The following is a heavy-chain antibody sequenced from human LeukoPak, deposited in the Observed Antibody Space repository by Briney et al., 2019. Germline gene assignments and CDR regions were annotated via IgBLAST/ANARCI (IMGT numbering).Heavy chain of an antibody. J-gene: IGHJ4*02. CDR2: VTPTTGNT. D-gene: IGHD2-8*01. CDR3: ARGETQCMDY. Sequence: GASVKVSCKAPGYTFTSYDINWVRQAPGQGLEWMGWVTPTTGNTGYAQKFQGRVTITRDTSIGTTYLELSSLRSEDTAMYYCARGETQCMDYWGQGTLVTVSS. CDR1: GYTFTSYD. V-gene: IGHV1-8*03.